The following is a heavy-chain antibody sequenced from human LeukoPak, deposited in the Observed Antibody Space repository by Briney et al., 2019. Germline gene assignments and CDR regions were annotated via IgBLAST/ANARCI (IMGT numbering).Heavy chain of an antibody. CDR3: ARGKGARHYDWLVNDF. D-gene: IGHD3-9*01. J-gene: IGHJ4*02. CDR1: GFTLSTYS. CDR2: ITTSHTYI. Sequence: PGGSLRLSCAASGFTLSTYSMHWLRQALGKGLEWVSSITTSHTYIYYADSVRDRFTISRDNANNSLYLQMNSLRAEDTALYYCARGKGARHYDWLVNDFWGQGTLVTVSS. V-gene: IGHV3-21*01.